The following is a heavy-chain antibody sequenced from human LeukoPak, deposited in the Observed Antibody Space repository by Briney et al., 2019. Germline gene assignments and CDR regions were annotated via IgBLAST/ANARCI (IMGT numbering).Heavy chain of an antibody. V-gene: IGHV3-23*01. CDR2: ISDTGNT. CDR3: AKAPVTTCRGAFCYPFDY. CDR1: GFTLSSYA. J-gene: IGHJ4*02. Sequence: GGSLRLSCAASGFTLSSYAMSWVRQAPGKGLEWVSAISDTGNTYHADSVKGRFTISRDSSKNTLFLQMNRLRPEDAAVYYCAKAPVTTCRGAFCYPFDYWGLGTMVTVSS. D-gene: IGHD2-15*01.